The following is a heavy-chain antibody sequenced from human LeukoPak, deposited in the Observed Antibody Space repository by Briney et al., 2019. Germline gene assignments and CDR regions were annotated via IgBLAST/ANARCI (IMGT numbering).Heavy chain of an antibody. CDR1: GFTFSNSA. V-gene: IGHV3-23*01. J-gene: IGHJ4*02. CDR3: AKHSKKSSLYTSPDY. Sequence: GSLRLSCAASGFTFSNSAMSWVRQAPGKGLEWVSAISDSGGNTYYADSVKGRFTISRDNSKNTLYLRMSSLRAEDTAVYYCAKHSKKSSLYTSPDYWGQGTLLTVSS. D-gene: IGHD3-16*01. CDR2: ISDSGGNT.